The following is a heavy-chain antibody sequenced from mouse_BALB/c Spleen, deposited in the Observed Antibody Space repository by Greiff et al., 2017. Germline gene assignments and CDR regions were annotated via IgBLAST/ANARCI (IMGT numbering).Heavy chain of an antibody. Sequence: VKLMESGPGLVAPSQSLSITCTVSGFSLTDYGVSWIRQPPGKGLEWLGVIWGGGSTYYNSALKSRLSISKDNSKSQVFLKMNSLQTDDTAMYYCAKHERLLRRYWYFDVWGAGTTVTVSS. J-gene: IGHJ1*01. D-gene: IGHD2-3*01. V-gene: IGHV2-6-5*01. CDR1: GFSLTDYG. CDR3: AKHERLLRRYWYFDV. CDR2: IWGGGST.